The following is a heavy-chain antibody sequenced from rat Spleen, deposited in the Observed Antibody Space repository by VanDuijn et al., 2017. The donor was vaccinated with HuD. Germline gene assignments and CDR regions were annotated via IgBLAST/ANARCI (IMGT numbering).Heavy chain of an antibody. CDR2: ISYDGSST. CDR3: TTDGHTMGMAY. J-gene: IGHJ2*01. D-gene: IGHD1-7*01. CDR1: GFTFRDYG. Sequence: EVQLVESGGGLVQPGRSMKLSCAASGFTFRDYGMVWVLQAPTKGLEWVASISYDGSSTYYRDSVKGRFTISRDNAKSTLYLQMDSLRSEDTATYYCTTDGHTMGMAYWGQGVMVTVSS. V-gene: IGHV5-20*01.